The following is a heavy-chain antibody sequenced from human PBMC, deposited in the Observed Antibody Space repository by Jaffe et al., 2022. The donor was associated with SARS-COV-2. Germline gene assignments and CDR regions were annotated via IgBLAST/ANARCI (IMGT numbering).Heavy chain of an antibody. CDR1: GFSFSSYW. Sequence: EVQLVESGGGLVQPGGSLRLSCAASGFSFSSYWMHWVRQAPGKGLVWVSRISSDGSSTAYADSVKGRFTISRDNAKNTLYLQMNSLRAEDTAAYYCARTYYDILTGYPEDFDYWGQGTLVTVSS. V-gene: IGHV3-74*01. CDR2: ISSDGSST. D-gene: IGHD3-9*01. CDR3: ARTYYDILTGYPEDFDY. J-gene: IGHJ4*02.